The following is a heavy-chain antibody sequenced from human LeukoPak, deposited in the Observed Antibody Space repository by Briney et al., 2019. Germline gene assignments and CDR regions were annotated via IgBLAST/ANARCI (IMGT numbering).Heavy chain of an antibody. J-gene: IGHJ4*02. V-gene: IGHV3-33*01. CDR3: ARSLMIGVPQGLDY. CDR2: IWYDGSNK. CDR1: GFTFSSYG. D-gene: IGHD3-22*01. Sequence: GGSLRLSCAASGFTFSSYGMHCVRQAPGKGLEWVAVIWYDGSNKYYADSVKGQFTISRDNSKNTLYLQMNSLRAEDTAVYYCARSLMIGVPQGLDYWGQGTLVTVSS.